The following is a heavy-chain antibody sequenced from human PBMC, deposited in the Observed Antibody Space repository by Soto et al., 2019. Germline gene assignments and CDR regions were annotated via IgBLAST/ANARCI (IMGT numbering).Heavy chain of an antibody. CDR1: GFTFSNYW. D-gene: IGHD2-15*01. J-gene: IGHJ6*03. V-gene: IGHV3-74*01. Sequence: EVQLVESGGGLVQPGGSLRLSCVASGFTFSNYWMYWVRQAPGEGLVWVSRINNDGSVSSYADSVKGRLTISRDNVKNTLYLQMESLRAEDTAVYYCARGDCVGVTCYSLAGSFYYYMDVWGKGTTVTVFS. CDR3: ARGDCVGVTCYSLAGSFYYYMDV. CDR2: INNDGSVS.